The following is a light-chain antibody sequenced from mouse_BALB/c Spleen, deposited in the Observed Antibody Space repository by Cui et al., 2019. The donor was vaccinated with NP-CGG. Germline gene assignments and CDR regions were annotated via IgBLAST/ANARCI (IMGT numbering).Light chain of an antibody. CDR3: ALWYSNHWV. V-gene: IGLV1*01. J-gene: IGLJ1*01. CDR1: TGAVTTSNY. CDR2: GTK. Sequence: HAVVTQASALTTSPGETVTLTCRSSTGAVTTSNYANWVQEKPDHLFTGLIGGTKNRAPGVPARFSGSLIGDKAALTITGAQTEDEAIYFCALWYSNHWVFGGGTKLTVL.